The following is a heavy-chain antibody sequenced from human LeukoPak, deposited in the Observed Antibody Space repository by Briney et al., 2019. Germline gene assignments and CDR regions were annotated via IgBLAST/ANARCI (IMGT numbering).Heavy chain of an antibody. CDR2: IHTSGST. D-gene: IGHD3-22*01. CDR1: GGSISSYS. V-gene: IGHV4-4*07. J-gene: IGHJ4*02. CDR3: AREHSSGYLFYFDQ. Sequence: SETLSLTCTVSGGSISSYSWSWIRQPAGKGLEWIGRIHTSGSTIYNPSLKSRVTLSVDTSKNHFSLRLSSVTAADTAVYYCAREHSSGYLFYFDQWGQGTPVTVYS.